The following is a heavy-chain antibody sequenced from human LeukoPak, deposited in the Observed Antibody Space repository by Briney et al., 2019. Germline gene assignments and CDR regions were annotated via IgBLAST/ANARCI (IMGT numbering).Heavy chain of an antibody. CDR2: INAGNGNT. J-gene: IGHJ4*02. Sequence: GASVKVSCKASGYTFTSYTIHWVRQAPGQRPEWMGWINAGNGNTIYSQKFQGRVTITRDTSASTAYMELSSLRSEDTAVYYCARINWNSGDFDWGQGTRVTVSS. CDR1: GYTFTSYT. D-gene: IGHD4-17*01. V-gene: IGHV1-3*01. CDR3: ARINWNSGDFD.